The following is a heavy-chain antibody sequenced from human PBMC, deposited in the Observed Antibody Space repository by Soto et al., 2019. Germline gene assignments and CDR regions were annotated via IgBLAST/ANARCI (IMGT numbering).Heavy chain of an antibody. CDR2: ISAYNGNT. Sequence: QVQLVQSGAEVKKPGASVKVSCKASGYTFTSYGISWVRQAPGQGLEWMGWISAYNGNTNYAQKLQGRVTMTTDTSTSKAYMELRSLRSDDTAVYYCARSGIVVVVAATSADYHYGMDVWGQGTTVTVSS. V-gene: IGHV1-18*04. J-gene: IGHJ6*02. D-gene: IGHD2-15*01. CDR3: ARSGIVVVVAATSADYHYGMDV. CDR1: GYTFTSYG.